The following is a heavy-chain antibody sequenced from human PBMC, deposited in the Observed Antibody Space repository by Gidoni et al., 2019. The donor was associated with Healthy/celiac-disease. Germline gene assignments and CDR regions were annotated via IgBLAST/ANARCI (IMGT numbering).Heavy chain of an antibody. CDR2: FDPEDGET. J-gene: IGHJ3*02. CDR3: ATSGYCSGGSCTDDAFDI. Sequence: QVQLVQSGAEVKKPGAPVKVSGKVSGYTLPELSMHWVRQAPGKGLEWMGGFDPEDGETIYAQKFQGRVTMTEDTSTDTAYMELSSLRSEDTAVYYCATSGYCSGGSCTDDAFDIWGQGTMVTVSS. CDR1: GYTLPELS. V-gene: IGHV1-24*01. D-gene: IGHD2-15*01.